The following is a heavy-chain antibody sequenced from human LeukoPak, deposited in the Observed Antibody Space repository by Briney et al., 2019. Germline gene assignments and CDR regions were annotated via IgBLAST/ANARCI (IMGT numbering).Heavy chain of an antibody. Sequence: GGALRLSCSASGFTFSTYTIHWVRQPPAKELEFVSAISPNGRSTSYAESVKGRFTISRDNSKSTLHLQMSSLRAEDTAVYYCVKDYSTTWFFDYWGQGTLVTVSS. D-gene: IGHD6-13*01. J-gene: IGHJ4*02. CDR1: GFTFSTYT. CDR3: VKDYSTTWFFDY. CDR2: ISPNGRST. V-gene: IGHV3-64D*06.